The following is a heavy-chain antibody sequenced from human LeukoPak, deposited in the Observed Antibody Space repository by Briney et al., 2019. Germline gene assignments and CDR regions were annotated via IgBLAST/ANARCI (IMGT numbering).Heavy chain of an antibody. D-gene: IGHD2-21*02. V-gene: IGHV3-23*01. J-gene: IGHJ4*02. CDR2: ISDTGRKR. CDR1: GFSFDTYA. CDR3: AKDHDNGDYYYYFDS. Sequence: GGSLRLSCVASGFSFDTYAVSWVRHAPGKGLEWVSGISDTGRKRYYTDSIKGRFTISRDNSKNTLHLQMNSLRAEDTALYFCAKDHDNGDYYYYFDSWGQGTLVTVSS.